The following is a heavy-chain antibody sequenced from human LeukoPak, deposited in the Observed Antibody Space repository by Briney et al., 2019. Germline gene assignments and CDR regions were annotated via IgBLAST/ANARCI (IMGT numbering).Heavy chain of an antibody. V-gene: IGHV3-23*01. CDR3: AKTLSSYDFWSGYPNSAYFDY. CDR2: ISGSGGST. D-gene: IGHD3-3*01. J-gene: IGHJ4*02. Sequence: GGSLRLSCAASGFTFSSYAMSWVRQAPGKGLEGVSAISGSGGSTYYADSVKGRFTISRDNSKTTLYLHMTSLRAEDTAVYYCAKTLSSYDFWSGYPNSAYFDYWGQGTLVTVSS. CDR1: GFTFSSYA.